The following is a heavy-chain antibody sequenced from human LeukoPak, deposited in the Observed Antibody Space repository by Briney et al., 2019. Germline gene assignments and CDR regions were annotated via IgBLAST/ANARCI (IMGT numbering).Heavy chain of an antibody. CDR2: IYYSGST. CDR3: GWSYYYGSGSFLSTGYYGMDV. D-gene: IGHD3-10*01. Sequence: GSLRLSCAASGFTFSNYAMSWVRQAPGKGLEWIGYIYYSGSTNYNPSLKSRVTISVDTSKNQFSLKLSSVTAADTAVYKGGWSYYYGSGSFLSTGYYGMDVWGQGTTVTVSS. J-gene: IGHJ6*02. CDR1: GFTFSNYA. V-gene: IGHV4-59*08.